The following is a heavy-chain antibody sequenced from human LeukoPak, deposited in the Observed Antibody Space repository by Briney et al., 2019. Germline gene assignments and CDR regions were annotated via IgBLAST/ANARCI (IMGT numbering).Heavy chain of an antibody. J-gene: IGHJ4*02. V-gene: IGHV4-59*01. Sequence: SETLSLTCTVSGGSIGSYYWSWIRQPPGRGLEWIGYIYYSGSTNYNPSLKSRVTISVDTSKNQFSLKLSSVTAADTAVYYCARRVRGYDILTGYYSYYFDYWGQGTLVTVSS. D-gene: IGHD3-9*01. CDR2: IYYSGST. CDR1: GGSIGSYY. CDR3: ARRVRGYDILTGYYSYYFDY.